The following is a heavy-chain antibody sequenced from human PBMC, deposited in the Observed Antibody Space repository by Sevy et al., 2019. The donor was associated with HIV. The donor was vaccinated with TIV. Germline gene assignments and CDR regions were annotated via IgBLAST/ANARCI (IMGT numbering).Heavy chain of an antibody. D-gene: IGHD1-26*01. CDR2: ISYDGAVR. J-gene: IGHJ3*01. CDR1: GLTFRSHA. V-gene: IGHV3-30-3*01. Sequence: AGSLRLSCAASGLTFRSHAMHWVRQAPGKGLEWVTVISYDGAVRYYGESVKGRFTVSRDNSKNTLYLQMNSLRPDDTAVYYCAREAGYSAKNDAFAFWGQGTMVTVSS. CDR3: AREAGYSAKNDAFAF.